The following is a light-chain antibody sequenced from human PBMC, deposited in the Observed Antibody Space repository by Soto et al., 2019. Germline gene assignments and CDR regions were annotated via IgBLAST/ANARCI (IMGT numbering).Light chain of an antibody. J-gene: IGKJ5*01. Sequence: EIVLTQSPATLSLSPGEGATLSCRASQSVGSKLAWFQQKPGQAPRLLIYDASNRATGIPARFSGSGSGTDFTVTISSLEPEDFEVYYCQQRSSWPITFGPGTRLEIK. V-gene: IGKV3-11*01. CDR1: QSVGSK. CDR2: DAS. CDR3: QQRSSWPIT.